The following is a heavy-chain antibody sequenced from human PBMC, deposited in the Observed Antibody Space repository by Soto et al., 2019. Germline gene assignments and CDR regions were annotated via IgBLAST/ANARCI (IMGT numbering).Heavy chain of an antibody. CDR2: IHHTGST. D-gene: IGHD5-12*01. CDR3: ARDGRVNIVAPFGY. Sequence: SETLSLTCTVSGGSISSSSTSFWAWLRQPPGKGLEYIGSIHHTGSTFYNPSLQSRVTISIDTSKNQFSLKLSSVTAADTAVYYCARDGRVNIVAPFGYWGQGALVTVSS. CDR1: GGSISSSSTSF. J-gene: IGHJ4*02. V-gene: IGHV4-39*07.